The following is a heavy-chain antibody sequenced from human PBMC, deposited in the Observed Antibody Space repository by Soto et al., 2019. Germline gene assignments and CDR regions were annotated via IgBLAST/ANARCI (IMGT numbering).Heavy chain of an antibody. D-gene: IGHD3-22*01. J-gene: IGHJ4*02. CDR1: AFTFNNYA. Sequence: VPLLESGGGLVQPGGSLSLSCAASAFTFNNYAMSWVRQAPGKGLEWVSGIGGSGRTTYYADSVKGRFTISRDNSNNTLFLQMNSLRAEDTAVYYCAKSRYSDSSGDFYHYWGQGTLVTVSS. CDR2: IGGSGRTT. V-gene: IGHV3-23*01. CDR3: AKSRYSDSSGDFYHY.